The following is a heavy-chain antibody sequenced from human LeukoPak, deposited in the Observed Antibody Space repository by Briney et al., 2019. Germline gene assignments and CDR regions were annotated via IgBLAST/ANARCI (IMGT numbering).Heavy chain of an antibody. CDR3: ARVDLHQGIDY. J-gene: IGHJ4*02. CDR1: GGSISSGDYY. D-gene: IGHD4-11*01. Sequence: PSETLSLTCSVSGGSISSGDYYWSWIRQPPGKGLEWIGYIYYSGSTYYNPSLKSRVTISVDTSKNQFSLKLSSVTAADTAVYYCARVDLHQGIDYWGQGTLVTVSS. CDR2: IYYSGST. V-gene: IGHV4-30-4*01.